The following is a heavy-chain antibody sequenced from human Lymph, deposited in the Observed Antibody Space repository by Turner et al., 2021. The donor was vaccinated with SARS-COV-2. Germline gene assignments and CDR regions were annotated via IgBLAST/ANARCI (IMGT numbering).Heavy chain of an antibody. CDR1: GGSISSSSYY. D-gene: IGHD3-22*01. J-gene: IGHJ4*02. CDR2: IYYSGST. Sequence: QLQLQESGPGLVKPSATLSLTCTVSGGSISSSSYYWGWIRQPPGKGLEWIGNIYYSGSTYYNPSLKSRVTISVDTSKNQFSLKLSSVTAADTAVYYCARNDRVVVQSFDYWGQGTLVIVSS. V-gene: IGHV4-39*01. CDR3: ARNDRVVVQSFDY.